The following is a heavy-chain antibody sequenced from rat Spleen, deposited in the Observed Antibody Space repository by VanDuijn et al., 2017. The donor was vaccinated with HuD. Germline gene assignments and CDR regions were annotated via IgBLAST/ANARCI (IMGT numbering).Heavy chain of an antibody. D-gene: IGHD1-11*01. CDR2: ISSDGGRN. Sequence: EVQLVESGGGLVQPGRSLKLSCAASGFTFSNYDMAWVRQAPTKGLEWVATISSDGGRNFYRDSVKGRFTISRDNAKSSLYLQMDSLRSEDTATYYCATGEGESYYFDYWGQGVMVTVSS. J-gene: IGHJ2*01. V-gene: IGHV5S10*01. CDR1: GFTFSNYD. CDR3: ATGEGESYYFDY.